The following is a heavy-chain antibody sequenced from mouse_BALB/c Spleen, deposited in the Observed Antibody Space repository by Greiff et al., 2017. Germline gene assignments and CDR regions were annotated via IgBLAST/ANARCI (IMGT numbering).Heavy chain of an antibody. J-gene: IGHJ4*01. CDR3: ARDLYAMDY. Sequence: VQLQESGPGLVKPSQSLSLTCSVTGYSITSGYYWNWIRQFPGNKLEWMGYISYDGSNNYNPSLKNRISITRDTSKNQFFLKLNSVTTEDTATYYCARDLYAMDYWGQGTSVTVSS. CDR2: ISYDGSN. CDR1: GYSITSGYY. V-gene: IGHV3-6*02.